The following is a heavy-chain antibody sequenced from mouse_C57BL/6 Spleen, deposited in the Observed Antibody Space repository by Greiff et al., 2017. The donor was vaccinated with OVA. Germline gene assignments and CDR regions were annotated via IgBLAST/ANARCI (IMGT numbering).Heavy chain of an antibody. CDR2: IDPSDSYT. J-gene: IGHJ2*01. V-gene: IGHV1-69*01. D-gene: IGHD1-1*01. CDR1: GFNIKDYY. CDR3: ARLYYGSRYFDY. Sequence: VKLQESGAELVKPGASVKLSCTASGFNIKDYYMHWVKQRTEQGLEWIGEIDPSDSYTNYNQKFKGKSTLTVDKSSSTAYMQLSSLTSEDSAVYYCARLYYGSRYFDYWGQGTTLTVSS.